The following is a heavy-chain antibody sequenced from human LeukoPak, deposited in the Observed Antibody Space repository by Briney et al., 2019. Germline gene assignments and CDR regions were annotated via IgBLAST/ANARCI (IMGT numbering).Heavy chain of an antibody. CDR1: GFTFSNFW. CDR2: VKEDGTEK. Sequence: GGSLRLSCAASGFTFSNFWMSWVRQAPGKGLEWVADVKEDGTEKYYVDSVKGRFTISRDNAKNSLYLQMNSLRAEDTAVYYCARDGIVVVPAASPGENYYYYGMDVWGQGTTVTVSS. D-gene: IGHD2-2*01. V-gene: IGHV3-7*01. J-gene: IGHJ6*02. CDR3: ARDGIVVVPAASPGENYYYYGMDV.